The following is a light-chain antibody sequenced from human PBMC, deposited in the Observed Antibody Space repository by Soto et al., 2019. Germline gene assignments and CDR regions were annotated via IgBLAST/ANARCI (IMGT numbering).Light chain of an antibody. Sequence: VLTQSPATLSLSPGERATLSCRASQSIHTSLAWYQQKPGQPPRLVVYDSTLRANGVPDRFGGSRSGTESTLTINNLDPEDFAVYYCQQRNVCPPITFGQGTRLEI. CDR3: QQRNVCPPIT. J-gene: IGKJ5*01. CDR1: QSIHTS. CDR2: DST. V-gene: IGKV3-11*01.